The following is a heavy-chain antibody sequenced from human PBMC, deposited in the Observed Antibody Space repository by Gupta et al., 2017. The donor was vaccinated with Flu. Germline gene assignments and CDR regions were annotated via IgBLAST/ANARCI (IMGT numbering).Heavy chain of an antibody. CDR1: GGSISSGSYY. V-gene: IGHV4-61*02. J-gene: IGHJ3*02. Sequence: QVQLQESGPGLVKPSQTLSLTCTVSGGSISSGSYYWSWIRQPAGKGLEWIGRIYTSGSTNYNPSIKRRVTISVDTSKKQFSLKLSSVTAAETAVYYGARESQKTIVGGRDSDAFDIGGQGTMVTVSS. CDR3: ARESQKTIVGGRDSDAFDI. CDR2: IYTSGST. D-gene: IGHD3-3*01.